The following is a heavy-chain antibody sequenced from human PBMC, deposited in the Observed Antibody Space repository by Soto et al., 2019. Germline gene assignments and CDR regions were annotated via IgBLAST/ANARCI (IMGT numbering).Heavy chain of an antibody. V-gene: IGHV3-30*18. Sequence: GGSLRLSCAASGFTFSSYGMHWVRQAPGKGLEWVAVISYDGSNKYYADSVKGRFTISRDNSKNTLYLQMNSLRAEDTAVYYCAKDSGSPTWGQGTLVTVSS. CDR3: AKDSGSPT. J-gene: IGHJ5*02. D-gene: IGHD1-26*01. CDR1: GFTFSSYG. CDR2: ISYDGSNK.